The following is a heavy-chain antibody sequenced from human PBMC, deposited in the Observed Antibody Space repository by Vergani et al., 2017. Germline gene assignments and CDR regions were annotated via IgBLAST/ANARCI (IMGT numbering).Heavy chain of an antibody. CDR2: INDNGYT. CDR1: SGSFSGYY. J-gene: IGHJ4*02. Sequence: QVQLQQWGAGLLKPSETLSLTCAVYSGSFSGYYWSWIRQPPGKGLEWIGEINDNGYTNYNPSLESRVIVSADKSKNQFSLKLMSVTAADTAMYYCAIRPRVNMVRGEILTKRTFDYWSQGTLVTVSS. V-gene: IGHV4-34*01. D-gene: IGHD3-10*01. CDR3: AIRPRVNMVRGEILTKRTFDY.